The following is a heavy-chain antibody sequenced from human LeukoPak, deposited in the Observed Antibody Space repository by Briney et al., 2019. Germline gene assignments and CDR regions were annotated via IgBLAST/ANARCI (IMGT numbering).Heavy chain of an antibody. V-gene: IGHV4-59*01. D-gene: IGHD2-2*01. CDR2: IYYSGNT. J-gene: IGHJ5*02. CDR3: ARGADQLLDP. CDR1: GGSISNYY. Sequence: SETLSLTCTVSGGSISNYYWSWIRQPPGKGLEWIGYIYYSGNTNYNASLKGRVTISVDTSKNQFSLNLYFVTAADTAVYYCARGADQLLDPWGQGTLVTVSS.